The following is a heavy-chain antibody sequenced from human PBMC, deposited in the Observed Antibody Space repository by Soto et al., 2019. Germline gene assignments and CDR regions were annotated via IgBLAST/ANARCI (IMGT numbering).Heavy chain of an antibody. V-gene: IGHV1-69*13. CDR2: IIPIFGTA. CDR3: ARDGDGYNYYFDY. D-gene: IGHD5-12*01. CDR1: GGTFSSYA. Sequence: SVKGSCKASGGTFSSYAISWVRQAPGQGLEWMGGIIPIFGTANYAQKFQGRVTITADESTSTAYMELSSLRSEDTAVYYCARDGDGYNYYFDYWGQGTLVTVSS. J-gene: IGHJ4*02.